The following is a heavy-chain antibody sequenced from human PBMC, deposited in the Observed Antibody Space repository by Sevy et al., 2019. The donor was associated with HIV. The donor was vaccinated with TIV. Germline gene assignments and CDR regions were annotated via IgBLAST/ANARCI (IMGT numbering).Heavy chain of an antibody. CDR2: ISGSGGST. Sequence: GGSLRLSCAASGFTFSSYAMSWVRQAPGKGLEWVSAISGSGGSTYYADSVKGRFTISRDNSKNTLYLQMNSLRAEDTAVYYCAKDLVGNSVPPDGGFDYWGQGTLVTVSS. CDR3: AKDLVGNSVPPDGGFDY. V-gene: IGHV3-23*01. D-gene: IGHD2-2*01. CDR1: GFTFSSYA. J-gene: IGHJ4*02.